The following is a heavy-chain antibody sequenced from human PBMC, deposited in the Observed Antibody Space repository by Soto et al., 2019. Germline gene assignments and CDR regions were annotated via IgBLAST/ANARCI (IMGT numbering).Heavy chain of an antibody. CDR2: ISGSGGST. J-gene: IGHJ6*02. CDR1: GFTFSSYA. D-gene: IGHD3-10*01. CDR3: AKDLLPYYYGSGPTDYYYYGMDV. Sequence: GGSLRLSCAASGFTFSSYAMSWVRQAPGKGLEWVSAISGSGGSTYYADSVKGRFTISRDNSKNTLYLQMNSLRAEDTAVYYCAKDLLPYYYGSGPTDYYYYGMDVWGQGATVTVSS. V-gene: IGHV3-23*01.